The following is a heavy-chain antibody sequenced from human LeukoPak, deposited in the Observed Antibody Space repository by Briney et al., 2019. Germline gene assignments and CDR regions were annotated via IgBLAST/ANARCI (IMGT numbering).Heavy chain of an antibody. D-gene: IGHD3-10*01. CDR3: ARVKLLVWFDP. CDR1: GFTFSSYA. Sequence: GGSLRLSCAASGFTFSSYAMHWVRQAPGKGLEWVSSISSSSSYIYYADSVKGRFTISRDNAKNSLYLQMNSLRAEDTAVYYCARVKLLVWFDPWGQGTLVTVSS. V-gene: IGHV3-21*01. CDR2: ISSSSSYI. J-gene: IGHJ5*02.